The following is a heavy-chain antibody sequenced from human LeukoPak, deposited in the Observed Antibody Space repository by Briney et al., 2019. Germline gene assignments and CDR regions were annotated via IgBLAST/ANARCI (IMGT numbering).Heavy chain of an antibody. D-gene: IGHD2-21*01. V-gene: IGHV1-69*13. CDR3: ARDGSVYCGGDCHFDY. CDR2: IIPIFGTA. Sequence: ASVKVSCNASGGTFSSYAITWVRQAPGQGLEWMGGIIPIFGTANYAQKFQGRVTITADESTSTAYMELSSLRSEDTAVYYCARDGSVYCGGDCHFDYWGQGTLVTVSS. CDR1: GGTFSSYA. J-gene: IGHJ4*02.